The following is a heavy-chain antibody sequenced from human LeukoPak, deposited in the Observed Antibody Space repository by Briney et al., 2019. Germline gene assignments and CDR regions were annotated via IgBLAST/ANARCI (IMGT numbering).Heavy chain of an antibody. J-gene: IGHJ4*02. D-gene: IGHD5-18*01. V-gene: IGHV4-38-2*01. CDR2: IYHSGST. CDR3: AGPSTAMATSDFDY. CDR1: GYSISSGYY. Sequence: PSETLSLTCAVSGYSISSGYYWGWIRQPPGKGLEWIGSIYHSGSTYYNPSLKSRVAISVDTSKNQFSLKLSSVTAADTVVYYCAGPSTAMATSDFDYWGQGTLVTVSS.